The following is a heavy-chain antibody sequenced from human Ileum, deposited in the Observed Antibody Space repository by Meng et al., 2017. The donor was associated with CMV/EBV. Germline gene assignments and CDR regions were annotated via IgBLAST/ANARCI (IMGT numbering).Heavy chain of an antibody. V-gene: IGHV4-4*07. CDR2: IYTSGTT. D-gene: IGHD3-10*01. CDR1: GGSISNCY. Sequence: VRLQESGPGLVKTSDTLSLTCDASGGSISNCYWSWIRQPAGKGLEWIAHIYTSGTTNYNPSLKSRVTMSVDTSRNQFSLKLTSVTAADTAVYYCARNYGSGNWNFFHYWGQGTLVTVSS. J-gene: IGHJ4*02. CDR3: ARNYGSGNWNFFHY.